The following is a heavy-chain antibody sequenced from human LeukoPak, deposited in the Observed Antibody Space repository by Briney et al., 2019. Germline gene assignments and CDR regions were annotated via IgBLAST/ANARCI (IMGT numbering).Heavy chain of an antibody. V-gene: IGHV3-48*01. Sequence: PGGSLRLSCEASGFTFSSYSMNWVRQDPGKGLEWVSYISSSSSTIYYADSVKGRFTISRDNSKNTLYLQMNSLGAEDTAVYYCAKDRKDIVVVVAAILSYGMDVWGQGTTVTVSS. J-gene: IGHJ6*02. CDR1: GFTFSSYS. CDR3: AKDRKDIVVVVAAILSYGMDV. CDR2: ISSSSSTI. D-gene: IGHD2-15*01.